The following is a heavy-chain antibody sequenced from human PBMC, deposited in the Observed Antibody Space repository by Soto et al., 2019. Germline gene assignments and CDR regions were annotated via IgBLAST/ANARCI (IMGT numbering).Heavy chain of an antibody. CDR1: GFTFSNYG. D-gene: IGHD3-10*01. CDR2: ISYDGSNQ. CDR3: ARSGYNYGPTLYSQH. Sequence: QVQVVESGGGVVQPGRSLRLSCAASGFTFSNYGMHWVRQAPGKGLEWVALISYDGSNQYFADSVQGRFTISRDNSENSLYLQMNSLRIEDTAVYFCARSGYNYGPTLYSQHWGQGTLVTVSS. J-gene: IGHJ1*01. V-gene: IGHV3-30*03.